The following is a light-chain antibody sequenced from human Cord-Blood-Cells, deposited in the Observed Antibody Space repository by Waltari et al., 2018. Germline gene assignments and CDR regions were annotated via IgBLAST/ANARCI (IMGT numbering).Light chain of an antibody. CDR1: QDISNY. CDR2: DAS. V-gene: IGKV1-33*01. Sequence: SSLSASVGDRVTITCQASQDISNYLNWYQQKPGKAPKLLIYDASNLETGVPSRFSGSGSGTDFTFTISSLQPEDIATYYCQQYDNLPITFGQGTRLEIK. CDR3: QQYDNLPIT. J-gene: IGKJ5*01.